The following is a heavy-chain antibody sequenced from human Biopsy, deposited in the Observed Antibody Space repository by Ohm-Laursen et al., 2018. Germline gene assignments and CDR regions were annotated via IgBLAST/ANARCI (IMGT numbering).Heavy chain of an antibody. CDR1: GFILNNYG. CDR3: AKTRGEARAAANF. D-gene: IGHD6-13*01. CDR2: VGGSGDST. J-gene: IGHJ4*02. Sequence: SLRLSCAASGFILNNYGLTWVRQAPGKGLDWVSGVGGSGDSTYYADSVKGRFSISRDNSNNTLYLQMNSLRVDDTAVYYCAKTRGEARAAANFWGQGTLVTVSS. V-gene: IGHV3-23*01.